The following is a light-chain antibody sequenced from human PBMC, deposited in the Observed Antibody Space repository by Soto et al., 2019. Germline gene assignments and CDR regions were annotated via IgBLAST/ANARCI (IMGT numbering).Light chain of an antibody. CDR1: QSVSSNY. CDR2: GAS. V-gene: IGKV3-20*01. CDR3: QQYGSSPLMYT. Sequence: EIVLTQSPGTLSLSPGERATLSCRASQSVSSNYLTWYQQKPGQAPRLLIYGASSRATGIPDRCSGSESGTDFTLTISRLETEDFAVYYCQQYGSSPLMYTFGQGTKLEIK. J-gene: IGKJ2*01.